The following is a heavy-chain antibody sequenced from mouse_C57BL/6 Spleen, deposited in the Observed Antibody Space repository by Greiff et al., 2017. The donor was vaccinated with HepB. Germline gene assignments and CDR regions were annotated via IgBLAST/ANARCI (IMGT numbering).Heavy chain of an antibody. J-gene: IGHJ2*01. CDR2: IYPGSGNT. CDR1: GYTFTDYY. CDR3: ARGEIYGNYDYFDY. Sequence: VQLQESGAELVRPGASVKLSCKASGYTFTDYYINWVKQRPGQGLEWIARIYPGSGNTYYNEKFKGKATLTAEKSSSTAYMQLSSLTSEDSAVYFCARGEIYGNYDYFDYWGQGTTLTVSS. D-gene: IGHD2-1*01. V-gene: IGHV1-76*01.